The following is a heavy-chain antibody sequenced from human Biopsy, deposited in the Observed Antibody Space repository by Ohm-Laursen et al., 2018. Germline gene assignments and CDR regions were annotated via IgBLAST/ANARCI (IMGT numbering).Heavy chain of an antibody. V-gene: IGHV4-59*08. CDR1: GDSINSPY. D-gene: IGHD2-15*01. CDR2: ISNSGNT. CDR3: ARRGSGGRSFDY. J-gene: IGHJ4*02. Sequence: TLSLTCTVSGDSINSPYWSWIRQPPGKGLEWIGFISNSGNTNYNPSLKSRATISVDTSKNQISLKLDSVTVADTAVFYCARRGSGGRSFDYWGQGSLVTVSS.